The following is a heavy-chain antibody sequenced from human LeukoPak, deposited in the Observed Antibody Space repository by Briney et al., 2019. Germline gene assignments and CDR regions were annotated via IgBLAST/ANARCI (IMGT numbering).Heavy chain of an antibody. CDR3: ARDLRMSSFGSGSYSPFEF. J-gene: IGHJ4*01. CDR2: INPNTGDT. D-gene: IGHD3-10*01. Sequence: ASVKVSCKASGFPFTDYNIHWARQAPGQGLEWMGWINPNTGDTTYAQRFQGRVSMARDTSIKTAYLDLSGLRSDDAAVYYCARDLRMSSFGSGSYSPFEFWGHGTLVTVSS. CDR1: GFPFTDYN. V-gene: IGHV1-2*02.